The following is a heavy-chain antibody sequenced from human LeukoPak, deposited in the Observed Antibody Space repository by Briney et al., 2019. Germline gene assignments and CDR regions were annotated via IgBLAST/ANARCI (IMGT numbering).Heavy chain of an antibody. D-gene: IGHD2-21*02. CDR2: IFYSGST. CDR3: ARLGYCGGDCYF. V-gene: IGHV4-39*01. CDR1: GGSISSNNYY. Sequence: SETLSLTCSVSGGSISSNNYYWGWIRQPPGKGLEWIGSIFYSGSTYYNPSLKSRVTISVDTSKNQFSLKLSSVTAADTAVYYRARLGYCGGDCYFWGQGTLVTVSS. J-gene: IGHJ4*02.